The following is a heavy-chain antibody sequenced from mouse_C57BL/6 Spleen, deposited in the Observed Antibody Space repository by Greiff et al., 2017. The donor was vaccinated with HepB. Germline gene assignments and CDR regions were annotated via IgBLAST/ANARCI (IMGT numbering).Heavy chain of an antibody. CDR1: GYTFTDYE. V-gene: IGHV1-15*01. CDR3: TRELLLRGFDY. D-gene: IGHD1-1*01. Sequence: QVHVKQSGAELVRPGASVTLSCKASGYTFTDYEMHWVKQTPVHGLEWIGAIDPETGGTAYNQKFKGKAILTADKSSSTAYMELRSLTSEDSAVYYCTRELLLRGFDYWGQGTTLTVSS. CDR2: IDPETGGT. J-gene: IGHJ2*01.